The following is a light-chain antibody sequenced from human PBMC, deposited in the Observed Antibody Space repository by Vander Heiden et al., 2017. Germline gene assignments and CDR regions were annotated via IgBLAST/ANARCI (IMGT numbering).Light chain of an antibody. J-gene: IGKJ4*01. CDR2: DAS. Sequence: DIQMTQSPSRLSASVGDRVIITCRASQSMSSWLAWYQQKPGKAPKLLIYDASSLESEVPSRCSGSGSGTEFTLTISSLQPDDFATYYCQQYNSFSPTFGGGTRVELK. CDR1: QSMSSW. V-gene: IGKV1-5*01. CDR3: QQYNSFSPT.